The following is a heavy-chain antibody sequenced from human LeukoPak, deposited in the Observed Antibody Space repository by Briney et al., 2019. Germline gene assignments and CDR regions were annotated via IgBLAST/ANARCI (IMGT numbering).Heavy chain of an antibody. J-gene: IGHJ5*02. D-gene: IGHD2-15*01. CDR1: GYTFTNHG. CDR3: ARSYCSGGSCYADP. CDR2: ISTYNGNT. Sequence: ASVKVSCKASGYTFTNHGISWVRQAPGQGLEWMGWISTYNGNTNYAQRLQGRVTMTTDTSTTTAYMELRGLRSDDTAVYYCARSYCSGGSCYADPWGQGTLVTVSS. V-gene: IGHV1-18*01.